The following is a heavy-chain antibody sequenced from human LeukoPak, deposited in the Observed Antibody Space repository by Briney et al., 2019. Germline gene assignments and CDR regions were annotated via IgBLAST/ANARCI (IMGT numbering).Heavy chain of an antibody. V-gene: IGHV1-18*01. J-gene: IGHJ4*02. Sequence: ASVKVYCKASGYTFNTYGISWVRQAPGQGLEWMGWISTYNGDTSYVQNLQGRVTMTTDTSTSTAYMELMSLRSDDTAVYYCLRDAQRPRLTPDYWGQGTLVTVSS. CDR2: ISTYNGDT. D-gene: IGHD6-25*01. CDR3: LRDAQRPRLTPDY. CDR1: GYTFNTYG.